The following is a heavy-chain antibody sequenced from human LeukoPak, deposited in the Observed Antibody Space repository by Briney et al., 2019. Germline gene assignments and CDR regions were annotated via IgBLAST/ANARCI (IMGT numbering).Heavy chain of an antibody. J-gene: IGHJ4*02. Sequence: GGSLRLPCAASGFTFSSYSMNWVRQAPGKGLEWVSSISSSSSYIYYADSVKGRFTISRDNAKNSVSLQMNSLRAEDTAVYYCARSEKNYDFWTGEDYWGQGTLVTVSS. CDR2: ISSSSSYI. V-gene: IGHV3-21*01. D-gene: IGHD3-3*01. CDR3: ARSEKNYDFWTGEDY. CDR1: GFTFSSYS.